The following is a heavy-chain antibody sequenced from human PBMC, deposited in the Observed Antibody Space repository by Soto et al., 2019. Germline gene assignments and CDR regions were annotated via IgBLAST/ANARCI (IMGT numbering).Heavy chain of an antibody. D-gene: IGHD3-10*01. CDR1: GGSISSSSYY. Sequence: SETLSLTCTVSGGSISSSSYYWGWIRQPPGKGLEWIGSIYYSGSTYYNPSLKSRVTISVDTSKNQFSLKLSSVTAADTAVYYCARLGYYGSGLAYFDYWGQGTLVTVS. V-gene: IGHV4-39*01. CDR2: IYYSGST. J-gene: IGHJ4*02. CDR3: ARLGYYGSGLAYFDY.